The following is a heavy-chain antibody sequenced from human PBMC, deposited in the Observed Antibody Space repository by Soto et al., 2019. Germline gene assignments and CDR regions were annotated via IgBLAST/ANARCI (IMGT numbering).Heavy chain of an antibody. D-gene: IGHD3-3*01. J-gene: IGHJ5*02. CDR2: ISAYNGNT. V-gene: IGHV1-18*01. CDR1: GYTFTNHG. Sequence: ASVKVSRKASGYTFTNHGISWVRPAPGQGPEWMGWISAYNGNTNYAQKLQGRVTMTTDTSTSTAYMELRSLRSDDTAVYYCARGVYYDFWSGNWDEVNWFDPWGQGTLDTVSS. CDR3: ARGVYYDFWSGNWDEVNWFDP.